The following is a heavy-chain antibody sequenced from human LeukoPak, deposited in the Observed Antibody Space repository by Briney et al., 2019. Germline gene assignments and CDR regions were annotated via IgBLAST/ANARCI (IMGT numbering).Heavy chain of an antibody. CDR2: INHSGST. CDR3: ATSGIITDFDY. J-gene: IGHJ4*02. V-gene: IGHV4-34*01. D-gene: IGHD1-20*01. CDR1: SGSFSGTY. Sequence: PETLSLTCAVYSGSFSGTYWSWIRQPPGKGLEWIGEINHSGSTNYNPSLKSRVTISVDTSKNQFSLKLSSVTAADTAVYYCATSGIITDFDYWGQGTLVTVSS.